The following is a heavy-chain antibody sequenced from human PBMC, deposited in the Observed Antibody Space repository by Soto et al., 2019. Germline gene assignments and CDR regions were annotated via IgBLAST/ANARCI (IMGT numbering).Heavy chain of an antibody. Sequence: QVQLVESGGGVVQPGTSLRLSCSASGFAFSDYGVHWVRQAPGKGLEWVASISYDETATYYSDSVKGRFTISRDNAKKTLFLHMNSLRTEDTAMYYCAKGREWLVTWDFDYWGQGTLVTVSS. CDR3: AKGREWLVTWDFDY. CDR1: GFAFSDYG. CDR2: ISYDETAT. D-gene: IGHD6-19*01. V-gene: IGHV3-30*18. J-gene: IGHJ4*02.